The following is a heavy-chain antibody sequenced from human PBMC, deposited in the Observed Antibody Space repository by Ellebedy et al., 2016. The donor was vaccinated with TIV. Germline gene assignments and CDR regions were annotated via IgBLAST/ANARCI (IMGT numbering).Heavy chain of an antibody. CDR1: GLTFSSYT. CDR2: ISGSSNYI. CDR3: ARAGDYNLLSPAGGY. Sequence: PGGSLRLSCAASGLTFSSYTINWVRQAPGKGLEWVSSISGSSNYIYYADSVKGRFTVSRDNAKNSLYLQMDSLRADDTAVYYGARAGDYNLLSPAGGYWGQGTLVTVSS. J-gene: IGHJ4*02. D-gene: IGHD4-17*01. V-gene: IGHV3-21*01.